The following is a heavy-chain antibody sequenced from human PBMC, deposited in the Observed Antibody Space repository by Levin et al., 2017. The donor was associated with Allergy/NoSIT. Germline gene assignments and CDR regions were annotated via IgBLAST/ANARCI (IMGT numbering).Heavy chain of an antibody. CDR3: ARDSSGSLGAFDY. CDR1: GFTVSSNY. J-gene: IGHJ4*02. V-gene: IGHV3-53*01. Sequence: PSETLSLTCAASGFTVSSNYMSWVRQAPGKGLEWVSVIYSGGSTYYADSVKGRFTISRDNSKNTLYLQMNSLRAEDTAVYYCARDSSGSLGAFDYWGQGTLVTVSS. D-gene: IGHD3-10*01. CDR2: IYSGGST.